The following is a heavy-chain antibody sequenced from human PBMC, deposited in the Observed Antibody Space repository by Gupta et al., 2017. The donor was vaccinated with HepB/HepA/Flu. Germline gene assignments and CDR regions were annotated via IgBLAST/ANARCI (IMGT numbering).Heavy chain of an antibody. Sequence: QVQLQQWGAGLLKPSETLSLTCAVYGGSFSGYYWSWIRRPPGKGLEWIGEINHSGSTNYNPSLKSRVTISIDTSKNQFSLKLSSVTAADTAVYYCARQHYYDSSGYPHYLYYMDVWGKGTTVTVSS. CDR1: GGSFSGYY. CDR2: INHSGST. V-gene: IGHV4-34*01. J-gene: IGHJ6*03. D-gene: IGHD3-22*01. CDR3: ARQHYYDSSGYPHYLYYMDV.